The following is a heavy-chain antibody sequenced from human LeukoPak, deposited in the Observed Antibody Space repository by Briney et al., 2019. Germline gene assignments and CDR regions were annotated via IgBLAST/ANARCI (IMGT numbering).Heavy chain of an antibody. Sequence: ASVKVSCKVSGYTLTELSMHWVRQAPGKGLEWMGGIDPEDGETIYAQKFQGRVTMTEDTSTDTAYMELSSLRSEDTAVYYCATAPPQGQQLVRWYGYYYYGMDVWGQGTTVTVSS. CDR2: IDPEDGET. CDR1: GYTLTELS. CDR3: ATAPPQGQQLVRWYGYYYYGMDV. J-gene: IGHJ6*02. D-gene: IGHD6-13*01. V-gene: IGHV1-24*01.